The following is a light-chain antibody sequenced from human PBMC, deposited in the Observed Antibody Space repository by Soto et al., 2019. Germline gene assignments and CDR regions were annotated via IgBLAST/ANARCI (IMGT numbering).Light chain of an antibody. CDR2: DAS. V-gene: IGKV1-33*01. Sequence: DIQMTQSPSSLSASVGDRVTITCQASQDIRRFLNWYQQKPGIAPKLLIYDASNLEIGVPSRFSGGGSGTEFTFTITSLQPEDAGTYYCQQYDSLLSTFGQGTTVEI. J-gene: IGKJ2*01. CDR1: QDIRRF. CDR3: QQYDSLLST.